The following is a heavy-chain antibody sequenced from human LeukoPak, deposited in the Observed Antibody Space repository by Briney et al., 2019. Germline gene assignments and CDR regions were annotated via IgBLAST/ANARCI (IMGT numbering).Heavy chain of an antibody. Sequence: GGSLRLSCAASGFTFSSYWMSWVRQAPGKGLEWVANIKQDGSEKYYVASVKGRFTISRDNAKNSLYLQMNSLRAEDTAVYYCARDRYCSGGSCDLFDYWGQGILVSVSS. D-gene: IGHD2-15*01. CDR2: IKQDGSEK. CDR1: GFTFSSYW. J-gene: IGHJ4*02. CDR3: ARDRYCSGGSCDLFDY. V-gene: IGHV3-7*01.